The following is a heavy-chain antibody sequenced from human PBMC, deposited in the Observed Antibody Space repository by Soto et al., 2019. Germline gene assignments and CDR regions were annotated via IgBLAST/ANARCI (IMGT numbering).Heavy chain of an antibody. V-gene: IGHV3-23*01. CDR2: ISGVGGST. CDR1: GFTFSDYA. CDR3: AKQRVGSSWYRDFDL. Sequence: EGQLLESGGGLVQPGGSLRLSCAASGFTFSDYAMSWVRQGPGKELEWASGISGVGGSTYYPDSVKGRFTISRDNSKNTVYLQMNNLIAGDTAVYFCAKQRVGSSWYRDFDLWGQGTLVTVSS. J-gene: IGHJ4*02. D-gene: IGHD6-13*01.